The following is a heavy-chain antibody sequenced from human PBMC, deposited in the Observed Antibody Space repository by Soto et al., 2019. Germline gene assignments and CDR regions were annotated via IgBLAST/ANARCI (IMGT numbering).Heavy chain of an antibody. V-gene: IGHV1-69*13. D-gene: IGHD2-2*03. J-gene: IGHJ4*02. Sequence: SVKVSCKASGGTFSSYAISWVRQAPGQGLEWMGGIIPIFGTANYAQKFQGRVTITADESTSTAYMELSSLRSEDTAVYYCARAGGYCSSTSCPFDYWGQGTLVTVSS. CDR2: IIPIFGTA. CDR1: GGTFSSYA. CDR3: ARAGGYCSSTSCPFDY.